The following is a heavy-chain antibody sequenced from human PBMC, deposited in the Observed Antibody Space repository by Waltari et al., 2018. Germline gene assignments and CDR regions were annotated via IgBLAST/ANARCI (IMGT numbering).Heavy chain of an antibody. V-gene: IGHV1-8*03. CDR1: GYTFTSYD. J-gene: IGHJ3*02. CDR3: ARVGRLMGYCSSTSCYQGAFDI. CDR2: MNPNSGNT. D-gene: IGHD2-2*01. Sequence: QVQLVQSGAEVKKPGASVKVSCKASGYTFTSYDINWVRQATAKGLEWMGWMNPNSGNTGYAQKFQGRVTITRNTSISTAYMELSSLRSEDTAVYYCARVGRLMGYCSSTSCYQGAFDIWGQGTMVTVSS.